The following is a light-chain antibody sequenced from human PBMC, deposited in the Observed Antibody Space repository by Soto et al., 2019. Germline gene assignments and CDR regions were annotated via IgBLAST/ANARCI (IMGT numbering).Light chain of an antibody. CDR1: QSLSSSY. J-gene: IGKJ4*01. V-gene: IGKV3-20*01. CDR3: QQYVSSPT. CDR2: GAS. Sequence: EIVLTQSPGTLSLSPGERATLSCRASQSLSSSYLAWYQQKPGQAPRLLIYGASSRATGIPDRFSGSGSGTDFTLTISRLEPGDFAVYYCQQYVSSPTFGGGTKVEI.